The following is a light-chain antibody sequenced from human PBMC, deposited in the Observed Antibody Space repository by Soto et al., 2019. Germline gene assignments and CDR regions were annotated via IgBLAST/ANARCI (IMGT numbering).Light chain of an antibody. J-gene: IGKJ2*01. CDR1: QSVSSSY. Sequence: EIVLTQSPGTLSSSPGERATLSCRASQSVSSSYLAWYQQKPGQAPRLLIYGASSRATGIPDRFSGSGSGTDITLTISRLELEDFAVYSCQQYGSSPPLYTFGQGTKLEIK. CDR3: QQYGSSPPLYT. V-gene: IGKV3-20*01. CDR2: GAS.